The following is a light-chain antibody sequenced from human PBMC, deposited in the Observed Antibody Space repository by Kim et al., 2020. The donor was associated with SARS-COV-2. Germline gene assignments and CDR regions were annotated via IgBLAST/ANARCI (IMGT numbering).Light chain of an antibody. V-gene: IGLV6-57*02. CDR1: GGNIASNY. J-gene: IGLJ3*02. CDR3: QSYDGSNWV. CDR2: EDD. Sequence: GKTVTISCSGSGGNIASNYVRWCQQRPGSAPIPVIFEDDRRPSGVPDRFSGSIDSSSNSASLIISGLKTEDEADYYCQSYDGSNWVFGGGTQLTVL.